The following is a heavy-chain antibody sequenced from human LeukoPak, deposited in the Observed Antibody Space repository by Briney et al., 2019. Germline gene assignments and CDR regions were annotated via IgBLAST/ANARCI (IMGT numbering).Heavy chain of an antibody. CDR3: ARVGTDPYCTNGVCYTGIDY. V-gene: IGHV1-18*01. D-gene: IGHD2-8*01. Sequence: GASVKVSCKASGYTFTSYGISWVRQAPGQGLEWMGWISAYNGNTNYAQKLQGRVTMTTDTSTSTAYMELRSLRSDDTAVYYCARVGTDPYCTNGVCYTGIDYWGQGTLVTVSS. J-gene: IGHJ4*02. CDR2: ISAYNGNT. CDR1: GYTFTSYG.